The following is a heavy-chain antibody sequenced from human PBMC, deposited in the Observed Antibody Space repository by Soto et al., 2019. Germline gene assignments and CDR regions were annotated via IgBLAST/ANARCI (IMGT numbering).Heavy chain of an antibody. D-gene: IGHD6-13*01. J-gene: IGHJ4*02. CDR1: GGSFSGYY. CDR3: ARGGYSGLSY. Sequence: SETLSLTCAVYGGSFSGYYWSWIRQPPGKGLEWIGEINHSGSTNYNPSLKSRVTISVDTSKNQFSLKLRSVTAADTAVYYCARGGYSGLSYWGQGTLVTVSS. CDR2: INHSGST. V-gene: IGHV4-34*01.